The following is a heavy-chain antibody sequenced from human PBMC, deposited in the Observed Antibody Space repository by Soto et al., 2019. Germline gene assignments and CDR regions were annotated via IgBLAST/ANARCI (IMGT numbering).Heavy chain of an antibody. CDR2: IYYTGST. V-gene: IGHV4-59*01. J-gene: IGHJ3*02. CDR1: GGPLSSFY. D-gene: IGHD2-21*02. CDR3: AVTRGGAHPHDI. Sequence: ASETLSLTCNSSGGPLSSFYYSWIRQAPGKGLEWIGYIYYTGSTNYNLSLKSRVTMSVDTSKNQFSLKLTSVTAADTAAYFCAVTRGGAHPHDIWGQGTMVTVSS.